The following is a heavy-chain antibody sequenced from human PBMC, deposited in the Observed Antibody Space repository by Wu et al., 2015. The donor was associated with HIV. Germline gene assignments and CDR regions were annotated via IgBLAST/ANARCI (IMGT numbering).Heavy chain of an antibody. CDR1: GYTFAIYD. Sequence: QVQLVQSGAEVKKPGASVKVSCKTSGYTFAIYDINWVRQAAGQGLEWMGWMNPNSGGTKYAQKFQGRGHHDQGHGRQHGLLRTSTTTLRSDDTAVYYCARLQSLHGLYSNADYWGQGTLVTVSS. D-gene: IGHD2-8*01. CDR3: ARLQSLHGLYSNADY. V-gene: IGHV1-2*02. J-gene: IGHJ4*02. CDR2: MNPNSGGT.